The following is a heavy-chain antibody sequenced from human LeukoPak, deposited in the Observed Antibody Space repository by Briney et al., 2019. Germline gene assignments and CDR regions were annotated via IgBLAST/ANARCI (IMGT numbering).Heavy chain of an antibody. CDR2: INWNGGST. V-gene: IGHV3-20*04. D-gene: IGHD3-10*01. CDR1: GFTFDDYG. CDR3: ARAEVAVVRGVIRY. Sequence: PGGSLRLSCAASGFTFDDYGMSWVRQAPGKGLEWVSGINWNGGSTGYADSVKGRFTISRDNAKNSLYLQMNSLRAEDTALYYCARAEVAVVRGVIRYWGQGTLVTVSS. J-gene: IGHJ4*02.